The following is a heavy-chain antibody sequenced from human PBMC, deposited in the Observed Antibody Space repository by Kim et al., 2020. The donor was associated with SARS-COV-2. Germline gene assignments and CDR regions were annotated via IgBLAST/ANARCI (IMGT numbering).Heavy chain of an antibody. CDR1: GYSFTSYW. CDR2: IYPGDSDT. V-gene: IGHV5-51*01. CDR3: ARNVGSSPKLGGTGWFDP. Sequence: GESLKISCKGSGYSFTSYWIGWVRQMPGKGLEWMGIIYPGDSDTRYSPSFQGQVTISADKSISTAYLQWSSLKASDTAMYYCARNVGSSPKLGGTGWFDPWGQGTLVTVSS. D-gene: IGHD2-15*01. J-gene: IGHJ5*02.